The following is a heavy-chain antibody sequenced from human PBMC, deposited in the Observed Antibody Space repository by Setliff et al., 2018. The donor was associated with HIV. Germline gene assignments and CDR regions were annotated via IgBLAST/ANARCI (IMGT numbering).Heavy chain of an antibody. D-gene: IGHD1-1*01. CDR2: IIPIFGTP. CDR3: ASSAGAVPTTAPYGDYYYYFYRDV. CDR1: GGIFSRIA. Sequence: SVKVSCKASGGIFSRIAFSWVRQAPGQGLEWMGGIIPIFGTPNYAQKLQGRVTITTDESTNTVYMELYSLTSEDTAIYYCASSAGAVPTTAPYGDYYYYFYRDVWGKGTTVTVSS. J-gene: IGHJ6*03. V-gene: IGHV1-69*05.